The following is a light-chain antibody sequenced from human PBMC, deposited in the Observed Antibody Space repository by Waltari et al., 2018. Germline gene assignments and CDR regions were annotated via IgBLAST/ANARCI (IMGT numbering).Light chain of an antibody. CDR2: LVS. CDR3: MQALEAPLT. J-gene: IGKJ4*01. V-gene: IGKV2-28*01. Sequence: IVMTQSPFSLPVTPAEPASIPCRFSQSLLYSNGYTYLDWYLQKPGQPPQLLIYLVSNRASGVPDRFSGSGSGTDFTLKISRVEAEDVGVYYCMQALEAPLTFGGGTKVEIK. CDR1: QSLLYSNGYTY.